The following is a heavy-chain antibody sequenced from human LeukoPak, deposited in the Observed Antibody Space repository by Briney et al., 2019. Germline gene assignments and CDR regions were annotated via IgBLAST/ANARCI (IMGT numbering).Heavy chain of an antibody. CDR2: ISSHGSSI. J-gene: IGHJ4*02. D-gene: IGHD3-16*01. Sequence: PGGSLRLSCAASGFSFSDYYVIWIRQAPGRGLEYVSYISSHGSSIHYADSVKGRFSISRDNAKSSLDLQMNSLRAEDTAVYYCARAMSTFGGVRNYFDSWGQGTLVTVSS. V-gene: IGHV3-11*01. CDR3: ARAMSTFGGVRNYFDS. CDR1: GFSFSDYY.